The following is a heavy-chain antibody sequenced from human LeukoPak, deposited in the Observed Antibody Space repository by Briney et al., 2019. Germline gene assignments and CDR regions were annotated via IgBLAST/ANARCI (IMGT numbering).Heavy chain of an antibody. Sequence: GGSLRLSCAASGFTFSSYAMHWVRQAPGKGLEWVAVISYDGSNKYYADSVKGRFTIPRDNSKNTLYLQMNSLRAEDTAVYYCAKDTVATHFHYFDYWGQGTLVTVSS. CDR2: ISYDGSNK. D-gene: IGHD4-23*01. V-gene: IGHV3-30-3*01. CDR3: AKDTVATHFHYFDY. J-gene: IGHJ4*02. CDR1: GFTFSSYA.